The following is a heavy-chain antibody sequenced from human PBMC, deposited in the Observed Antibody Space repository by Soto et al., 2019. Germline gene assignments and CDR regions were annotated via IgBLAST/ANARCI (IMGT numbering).Heavy chain of an antibody. V-gene: IGHV1-69*12. CDR3: ACPVSNYYYFGMDV. CDR2: IIPIFGTA. CDR1: GGTFSSYA. Sequence: QVQLVQSGAEVKKPGSSVKVSCKASGGTFSSYAISWVRQAPGQGLEWMGGIIPIFGTADYAQKFQGRVTMTADESTRTAYMELSSLRYEDTAVYYCACPVSNYYYFGMDVWGQGTTVTVSS. D-gene: IGHD3-3*02. J-gene: IGHJ6*02.